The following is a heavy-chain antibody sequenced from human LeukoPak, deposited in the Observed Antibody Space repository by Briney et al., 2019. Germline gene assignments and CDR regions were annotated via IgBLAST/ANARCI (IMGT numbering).Heavy chain of an antibody. D-gene: IGHD6-13*01. CDR2: ISSSSSYI. J-gene: IGHJ4*02. Sequence: PGGSLRLSCAASGFTFSSYSMNWVRQAPEKGLGWVSSISSSSSYIYYADSVKGRFTISRDNAKNSLYLQMNSLRAEDTAVYYCARDLTYSSSWYWTFDYWGQGTLVTVSS. CDR1: GFTFSSYS. CDR3: ARDLTYSSSWYWTFDY. V-gene: IGHV3-21*01.